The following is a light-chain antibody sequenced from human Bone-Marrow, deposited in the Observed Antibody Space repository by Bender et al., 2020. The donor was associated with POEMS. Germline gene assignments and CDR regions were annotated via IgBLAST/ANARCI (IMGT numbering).Light chain of an antibody. CDR3: QSADTSGDSVV. CDR1: ALPKQH. J-gene: IGLJ3*02. CDR2: KDT. V-gene: IGLV3-25*03. Sequence: SYEVTQPPSMSVSPGQTARITFSGDALPKQHAYWYQQKARQAPVLLIYKDTERLLWFPERFSGSSSGTTATLTISGVQAEDEADYYCQSADTSGDSVVFGGGTKLTVL.